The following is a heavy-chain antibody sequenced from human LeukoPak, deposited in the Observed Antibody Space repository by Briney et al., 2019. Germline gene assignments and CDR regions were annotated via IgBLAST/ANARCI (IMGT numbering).Heavy chain of an antibody. CDR1: VFTFSAYA. Sequence: GGSLRLSCSATVFTFSAYAFSWVRQAPGKGLEWVSAISSGGDRTYYVDSVVGRFTISRDNSKNMLLLHMSSLRAEDAAMYYCTREAVATGYGYDWGQGTLVTVSS. V-gene: IGHV3-23*01. CDR2: ISSGGDRT. CDR3: TREAVATGYGYD. D-gene: IGHD3-16*01. J-gene: IGHJ4*02.